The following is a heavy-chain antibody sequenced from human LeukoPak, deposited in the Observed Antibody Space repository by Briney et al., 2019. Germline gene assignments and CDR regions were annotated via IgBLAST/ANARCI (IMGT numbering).Heavy chain of an antibody. V-gene: IGHV5-51*01. Sequence: GESLKISYKASGYSFSSYWIAWVRQMPGKGPEWMGIIYPGDSDTRYSPSFQGQVTISADKSTSTAYLQWGSLKASDTAMYYCARRVATIDFFDYWGQGTLVTVSS. CDR1: GYSFSSYW. J-gene: IGHJ4*02. CDR3: ARRVATIDFFDY. CDR2: IYPGDSDT. D-gene: IGHD5-24*01.